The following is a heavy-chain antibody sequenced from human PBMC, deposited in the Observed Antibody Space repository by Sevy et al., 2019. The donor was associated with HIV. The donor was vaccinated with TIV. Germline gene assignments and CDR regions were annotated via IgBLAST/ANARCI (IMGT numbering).Heavy chain of an antibody. CDR1: GFTFGDYA. CDR3: TRDATMVRGVITNSDY. J-gene: IGHJ4*02. Sequence: GGSLRLSCTASGFTFGDYAMSWFRQAPGKGLEWVGFIRSKAYGGTTEYAASVKGRFTISRDDSKSIAYLQMNSLKTEDRAVYYCTRDATMVRGVITNSDYWGQGTLVTVSS. V-gene: IGHV3-49*03. D-gene: IGHD3-10*01. CDR2: IRSKAYGGTT.